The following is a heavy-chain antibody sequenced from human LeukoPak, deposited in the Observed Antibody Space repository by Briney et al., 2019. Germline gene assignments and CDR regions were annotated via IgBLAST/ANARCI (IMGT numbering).Heavy chain of an antibody. V-gene: IGHV1-18*01. CDR2: ISGYNSNT. CDR3: AREYSSTYGMDV. J-gene: IGHJ6*02. CDR1: GGTFSSYA. D-gene: IGHD6-13*01. Sequence: ASVKVSCKASGGTFSSYAISWVRQAPGQGLEWMGWISGYNSNTYYAQNLRGRVTMTTDTSTSTAYMELRSLRSDDTAVYYCAREYSSTYGMDVWGQGTTVTVSS.